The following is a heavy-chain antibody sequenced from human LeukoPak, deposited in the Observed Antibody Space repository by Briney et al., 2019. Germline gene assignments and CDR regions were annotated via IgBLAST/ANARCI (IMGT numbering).Heavy chain of an antibody. CDR1: GFTFSSYA. Sequence: GGSLRLSCAASGFTFSSYAMSWVRQAPGKGLEWASAISGSGGSTYYADSVKGRFTISRDNSKNTLYLQMNSLRAEDTAVYYCAKDRGITMIVGDAFDIWGQGTMVTVSS. CDR3: AKDRGITMIVGDAFDI. D-gene: IGHD3-22*01. CDR2: ISGSGGST. V-gene: IGHV3-23*01. J-gene: IGHJ3*02.